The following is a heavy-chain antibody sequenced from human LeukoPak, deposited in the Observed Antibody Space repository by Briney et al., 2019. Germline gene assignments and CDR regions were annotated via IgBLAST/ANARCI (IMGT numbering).Heavy chain of an antibody. J-gene: IGHJ3*02. CDR2: INPSGGST. V-gene: IGHV1-46*01. CDR3: ARDLTGNSFDI. CDR1: GYTFTSYY. Sequence: ASVKVSCKASGYTFTSYYMHCVRQAPGQGLEWMGIINPSGGSTSYAQKFQGRVTMTRDVSTSTVYMELSSLRSEDTAVYYCARDLTGNSFDIWGQGTMVTVSS. D-gene: IGHD7-27*01.